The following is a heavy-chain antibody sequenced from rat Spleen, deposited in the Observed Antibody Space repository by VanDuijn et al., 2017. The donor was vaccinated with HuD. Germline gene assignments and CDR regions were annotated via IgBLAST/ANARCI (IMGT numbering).Heavy chain of an antibody. Sequence: EVQLVESGGGLVQPGRSLKLSCAASGFTFSDYYMAWVRQAPKKGLEWVAAISYDGITTYYRDSVRGRFTISRDNAKSTLSLQMDSLRSEDTATYYCARRHYGYTDYFDYWGQGVMVTVSS. CDR3: ARRHYGYTDYFDY. CDR1: GFTFSDYY. V-gene: IGHV5-7*01. J-gene: IGHJ2*01. D-gene: IGHD1-9*01. CDR2: ISYDGITT.